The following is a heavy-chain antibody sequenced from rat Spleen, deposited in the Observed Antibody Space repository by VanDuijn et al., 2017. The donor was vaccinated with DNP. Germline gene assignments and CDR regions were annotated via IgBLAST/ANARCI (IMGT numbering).Heavy chain of an antibody. CDR3: ARERYYYYSGFDY. J-gene: IGHJ2*01. Sequence: EVQFQESGPGLVKSSQSLSLTCSVTGYSITSNYWAWIRKFPGNKMEWMGYINYSGTTAYNPSLRSRISITRDTSKNQFFLQLNSVTTEDTATYYCARERYYYYSGFDYWGQGVMVTVSS. D-gene: IGHD1-2*01. V-gene: IGHV3-1*01. CDR2: INYSGTT. CDR1: GYSITSNY.